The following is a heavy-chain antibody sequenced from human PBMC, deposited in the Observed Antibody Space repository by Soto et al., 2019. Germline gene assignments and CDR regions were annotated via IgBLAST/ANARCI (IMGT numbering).Heavy chain of an antibody. V-gene: IGHV2-26*01. CDR1: GFSLSNARMG. Sequence: QVTLKESGPVLVKPTETLTLTCTVSGFSLSNARMGVSWIRQPPGKALEWLAHIFSNDEKSYSTSLKSRLTIYKDTSKSQVVLTTPNMDPVDTARYYCSRIGDGYNRRDYWGQGTLVTASS. CDR2: IFSNDEK. CDR3: SRIGDGYNRRDY. D-gene: IGHD5-12*01. J-gene: IGHJ4*02.